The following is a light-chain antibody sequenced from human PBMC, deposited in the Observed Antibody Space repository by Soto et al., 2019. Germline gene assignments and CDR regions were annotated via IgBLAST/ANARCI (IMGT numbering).Light chain of an antibody. V-gene: IGKV3-20*01. Sequence: SLLTQSPCTLSLSPGERAPLSCRASQSVSSNYSAWYQQKPGQAPRLLIYGSSTRATGIPDRFSGSGSGTDFSLTISRLEHDDSAVYYCQQYGSSHTWTFGQGTKVDIK. CDR3: QQYGSSHTWT. CDR2: GSS. J-gene: IGKJ1*01. CDR1: QSVSSNY.